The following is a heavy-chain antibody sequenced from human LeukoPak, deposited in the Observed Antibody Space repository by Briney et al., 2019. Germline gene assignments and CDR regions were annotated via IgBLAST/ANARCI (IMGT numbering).Heavy chain of an antibody. J-gene: IGHJ4*02. CDR3: ARSTRNYGSGSALIDY. D-gene: IGHD3-10*01. CDR1: GGSISRGGYY. Sequence: TLYLICTVSGGSISRGGYYWSWIRQHPGKGLEWIGYIYYSGSTYYNPSLKSRVTISVDTFKNQFSLKLSSVTAADTAVYYCARSTRNYGSGSALIDYWGQGTLVTVSA. V-gene: IGHV4-31*03. CDR2: IYYSGST.